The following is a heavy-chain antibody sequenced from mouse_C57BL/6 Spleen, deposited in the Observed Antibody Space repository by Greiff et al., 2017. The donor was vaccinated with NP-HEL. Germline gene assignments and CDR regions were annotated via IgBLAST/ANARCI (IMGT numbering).Heavy chain of an antibody. J-gene: IGHJ3*01. CDR3: HDVSFAY. V-gene: IGHV1-26*01. Sequence: VQLQQSGPELVKPGASVKISCKASGYTFTDYYMNWVKQSHGKSLEWIGDINPNNGGTSYNQKFKGKATLTVDKSSSTAYMELRSLTSEDSAVYYCHDVSFAYWGQGTLVTVSA. D-gene: IGHD2-12*01. CDR1: GYTFTDYY. CDR2: INPNNGGT.